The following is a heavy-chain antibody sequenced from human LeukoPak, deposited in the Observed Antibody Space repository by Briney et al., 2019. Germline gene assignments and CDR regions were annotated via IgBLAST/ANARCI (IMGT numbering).Heavy chain of an antibody. J-gene: IGHJ4*02. CDR3: ARGFMGVVITRVLDY. CDR1: GGSISSYY. Sequence: SETLSLTCTVSGGSISSYYWSWIRQPPGKGLEWIGYIYYSGSTNYNPSLKSRVTISVDTSKNQFSLKLSSVTAADTAVYYCARGFMGVVITRVLDYWGQGTLVTVSS. V-gene: IGHV4-59*01. CDR2: IYYSGST. D-gene: IGHD3-22*01.